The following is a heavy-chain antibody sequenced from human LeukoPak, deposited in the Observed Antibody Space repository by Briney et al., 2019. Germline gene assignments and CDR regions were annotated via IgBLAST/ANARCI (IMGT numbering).Heavy chain of an antibody. D-gene: IGHD1-26*01. V-gene: IGHV1-69*05. Sequence: ATVKVSCKASGGTFSSYAISWVRQAPGQGLEWMGGIIPIFGTANYAQKFQGRVTITTDESTSTAYMELSSLRSEDTAVYYCARGVGATNLDYWGQGTLVTVSS. CDR2: IIPIFGTA. CDR1: GGTFSSYA. J-gene: IGHJ4*02. CDR3: ARGVGATNLDY.